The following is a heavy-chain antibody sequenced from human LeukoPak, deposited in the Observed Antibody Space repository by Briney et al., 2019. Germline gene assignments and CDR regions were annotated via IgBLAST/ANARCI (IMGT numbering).Heavy chain of an antibody. V-gene: IGHV3-23*01. CDR3: AKDQGYDTSGQLRFFCDY. D-gene: IGHD3-22*01. CDR2: LCDSSSNT. Sequence: PGGSLRLSCAASGFTFSSYAMSWVRQAPGKGLEWVSALCDSSSNTYYSDSVKGRFTISRDNSNKTVDLQMNSLRAEDTAVYYCAKDQGYDTSGQLRFFCDYWGQGTLVTVYS. CDR1: GFTFSSYA. J-gene: IGHJ4*02.